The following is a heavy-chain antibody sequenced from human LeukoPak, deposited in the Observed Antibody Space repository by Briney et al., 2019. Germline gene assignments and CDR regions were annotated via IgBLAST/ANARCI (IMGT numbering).Heavy chain of an antibody. CDR1: GLTFSSYG. D-gene: IGHD3-22*01. Sequence: GGSLRLSCAASGLTFSSYGMHWVRQAPGKGLEWVAFIRYDGSNKYYADSVKGRFTISRDNSKDTLYLQMNSLRAEDTAVYYCAKDRPRYYDSSGYPEYFDYWGQGTLVTVSS. V-gene: IGHV3-30*02. J-gene: IGHJ4*02. CDR2: IRYDGSNK. CDR3: AKDRPRYYDSSGYPEYFDY.